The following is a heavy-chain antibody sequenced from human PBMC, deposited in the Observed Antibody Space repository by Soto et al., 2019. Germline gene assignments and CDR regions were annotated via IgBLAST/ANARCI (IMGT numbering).Heavy chain of an antibody. CDR2: ISGSGHST. Sequence: EVQLLESGGGLVQPGGSLRLSCAASGSTSSSYAMSWIRQAPGKGLEWVSTISGSGHSTYYAGSVKGRFTISRDNSKNTLYLQMNSLRAEDTAVYYCAKVIGTLIVVLIDAFDVWGQGTLVTVSS. CDR1: GSTSSSYA. CDR3: AKVIGTLIVVLIDAFDV. J-gene: IGHJ3*01. V-gene: IGHV3-23*01. D-gene: IGHD3-22*01.